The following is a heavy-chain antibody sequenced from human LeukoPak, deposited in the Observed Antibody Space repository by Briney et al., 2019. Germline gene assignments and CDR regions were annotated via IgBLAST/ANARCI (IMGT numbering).Heavy chain of an antibody. V-gene: IGHV1-24*01. Sequence: GASVKVSCKVSGYTLTELSMHWVRQAPGKGLEWMGGFDPEDGETIYAQKFQGRVIMTEDTSTDTAYMELSSLRSEDTAVYYCAAPNWKKDPYYFDYWGQGTLVAVSS. CDR3: AAPNWKKDPYYFDY. CDR1: GYTLTELS. D-gene: IGHD1-1*01. CDR2: FDPEDGET. J-gene: IGHJ4*02.